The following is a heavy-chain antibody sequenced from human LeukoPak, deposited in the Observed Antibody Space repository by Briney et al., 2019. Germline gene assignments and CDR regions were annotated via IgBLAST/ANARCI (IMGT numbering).Heavy chain of an antibody. CDR3: ARSDCSTTSCVAYYGMDV. CDR1: GGSISNYY. CDR2: IYYSGST. J-gene: IGHJ6*02. D-gene: IGHD2-2*01. Sequence: PSETLSLTCTVSGGSISNYYWNWLRQPPGKGLEWIGYIYYSGSTNYNPSLKSRVTISVDTSKIQFSLKLSSMTAADTAVYYCARSDCSTTSCVAYYGMDVWGQGTTVTVSS. V-gene: IGHV4-59*08.